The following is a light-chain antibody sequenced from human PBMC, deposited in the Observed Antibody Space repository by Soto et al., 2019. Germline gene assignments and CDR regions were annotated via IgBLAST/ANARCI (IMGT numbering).Light chain of an antibody. CDR2: AAS. CDR3: QQSYSALPVT. Sequence: DIPMTQSPSSLSASVGDRITITCRASQSISSYLNWYQQKPGKAPKLLIYAASSLQSGVPSRFSGSGSGTDFTLTISSLQPEDFATYYCQQSYSALPVTFGGGTKVEIK. V-gene: IGKV1-39*01. J-gene: IGKJ4*01. CDR1: QSISSY.